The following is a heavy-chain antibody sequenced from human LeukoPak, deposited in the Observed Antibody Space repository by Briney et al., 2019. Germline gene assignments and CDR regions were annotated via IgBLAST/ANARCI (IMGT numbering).Heavy chain of an antibody. D-gene: IGHD3-16*02. Sequence: GGSLRLSCAAYELNVSNNYMNWVRQAPGKGLEWVSVIYSGGTTNYADSVQGRFTISRDSSKNTVYLQMNRLRADDTAVYYCAREHYDYFWGTYRSYALDIWGQGTMVTVSS. CDR1: ELNVSNNY. CDR2: IYSGGTT. J-gene: IGHJ3*02. CDR3: AREHYDYFWGTYRSYALDI. V-gene: IGHV3-53*01.